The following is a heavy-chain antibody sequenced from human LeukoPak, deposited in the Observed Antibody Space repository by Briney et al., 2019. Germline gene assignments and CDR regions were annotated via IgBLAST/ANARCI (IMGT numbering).Heavy chain of an antibody. CDR2: IIPIFGTA. V-gene: IGHV1-69*01. Sequence: SVKVSCXASGGTFSNYAISWVRQAPGQGLEWMGGIIPIFGTANYAQKSQGRVTITADESTNTAYMELSSLRSEDTAVYYCAQNWGSCSSTSCYIGFWFDPWGQGTLVTVSS. D-gene: IGHD2-2*02. CDR1: GGTFSNYA. CDR3: AQNWGSCSSTSCYIGFWFDP. J-gene: IGHJ5*02.